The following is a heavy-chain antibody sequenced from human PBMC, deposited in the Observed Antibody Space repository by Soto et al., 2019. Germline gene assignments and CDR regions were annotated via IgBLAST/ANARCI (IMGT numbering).Heavy chain of an antibody. CDR2: INHSGST. Sequence: TSETLSLTCAVYGGSFSGYYWSWIRQPPGKGLEWIGEINHSGSTNYNPSLKSRVTISVDTSKNQFSLKLSSVTAADTAVYYCARAAGIAAAGTVQPYNWFDPWGQGTLVTVSS. D-gene: IGHD6-13*01. V-gene: IGHV4-34*01. CDR1: GGSFSGYY. CDR3: ARAAGIAAAGTVQPYNWFDP. J-gene: IGHJ5*02.